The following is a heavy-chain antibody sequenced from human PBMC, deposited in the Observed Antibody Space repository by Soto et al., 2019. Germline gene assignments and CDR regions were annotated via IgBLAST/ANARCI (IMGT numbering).Heavy chain of an antibody. Sequence: ASVKVSCKASGYTFTGYYMHWVRQAPGQGLEWMGWINPNSGGTNYAQKFQGWVTMTRDTSISTAYMELSRLRSDDTAVYYCARVETYRGYSYGYDAFDIWGQGTMVTVSS. CDR3: ARVETYRGYSYGYDAFDI. V-gene: IGHV1-2*04. CDR2: INPNSGGT. CDR1: GYTFTGYY. D-gene: IGHD5-18*01. J-gene: IGHJ3*02.